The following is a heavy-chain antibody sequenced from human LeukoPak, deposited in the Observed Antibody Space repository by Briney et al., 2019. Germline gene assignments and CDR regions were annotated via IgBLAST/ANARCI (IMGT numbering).Heavy chain of an antibody. J-gene: IGHJ5*02. V-gene: IGHV1-69*04. CDR3: ARGAMVGYDFWSGVNWFDP. D-gene: IGHD3-3*01. CDR1: GGTFSSYA. CDR2: IIPIFGIA. Sequence: SVKVSCKASGGTFSSYAISWVRQAPGQGLEWMGRIIPIFGIANYAQKFQGRVTITADNSTSTAYMELSSLRSEDTAVYYCARGAMVGYDFWSGVNWFDPWGQGTLVTVSS.